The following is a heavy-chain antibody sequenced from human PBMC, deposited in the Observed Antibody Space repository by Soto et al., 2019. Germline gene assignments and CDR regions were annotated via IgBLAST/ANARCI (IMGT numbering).Heavy chain of an antibody. CDR3: ARGVATIGL. D-gene: IGHD5-12*01. J-gene: IGHJ4*02. V-gene: IGHV4-59*01. CDR1: GDSISSYY. CDR2: IYYSGST. Sequence: PSETLSLTCSVSGDSISSYYWSWIRQPPGKGLEWIGYIYYSGSTNYNPSFKSRVTISVDTPKNQFSLKLTSVTAADTAVYYCARGVATIGLWGQGTLVTVSS.